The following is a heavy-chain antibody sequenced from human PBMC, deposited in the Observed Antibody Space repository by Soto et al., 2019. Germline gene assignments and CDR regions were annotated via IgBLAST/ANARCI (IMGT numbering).Heavy chain of an antibody. CDR2: ISAYNGNT. Sequence: QVQLVQSGAEVKKPGASVKVSCKASGYTFTSYGISWVRQAPGQGLEWMGWISAYNGNTNYAQKLQGRVTMTTDTPTSTAYMELRSLTSDDTAGYYCGRVSNWWFFASWGQGTMVTVSS. J-gene: IGHJ3*02. CDR3: GRVSNWWFFAS. CDR1: GYTFTSYG. V-gene: IGHV1-18*01. D-gene: IGHD2-8*02.